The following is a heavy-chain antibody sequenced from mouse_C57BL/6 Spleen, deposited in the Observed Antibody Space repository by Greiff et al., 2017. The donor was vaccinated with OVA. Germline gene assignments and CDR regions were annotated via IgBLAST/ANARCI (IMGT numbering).Heavy chain of an antibody. J-gene: IGHJ4*01. CDR2: ISDGGSYT. Sequence: EVKLVESGGGLVKPGGSLKLSCAASGFTFSSYAMSWVRQTPEKRLEWVATISDGGSYTYYPDNVKGRFTISRDNAKNNLYLQMSHLKSEDTAMYYCARAEGAMDDWGQGTSVTVSS. CDR1: GFTFSSYA. CDR3: ARAEGAMDD. V-gene: IGHV5-4*03.